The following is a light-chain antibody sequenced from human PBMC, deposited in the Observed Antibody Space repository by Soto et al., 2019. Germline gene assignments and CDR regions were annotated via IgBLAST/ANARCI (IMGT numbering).Light chain of an antibody. CDR2: DVS. V-gene: IGLV2-14*01. Sequence: QSALTQPASVSGSHGQSITISCTGTSSDVGGYNYVSWYQQHPGKAPKLMIYDVSHRPSGVSNRFSGSKSGNTASLTISGLQAEDEADYYCSSYTSSSTVVVGGGTKLTVL. CDR1: SSDVGGYNY. CDR3: SSYTSSSTVV. J-gene: IGLJ2*01.